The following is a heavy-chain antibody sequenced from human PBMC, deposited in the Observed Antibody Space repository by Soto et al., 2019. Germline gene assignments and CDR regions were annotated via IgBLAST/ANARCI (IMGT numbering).Heavy chain of an antibody. Sequence: EVQLVESGGGLVRPGGSLRLSCAASGFTFSGYEMNWVRQAPGKGLEWVSYISGSGSTIYYADSVKGRFTISRDNAKDSLYLQMNSLRAEDTAVYYCAREVVVFGVIIPTPMDVWGQGTMVTVSS. J-gene: IGHJ6*02. CDR3: AREVVVFGVIIPTPMDV. V-gene: IGHV3-48*03. CDR2: ISGSGSTI. CDR1: GFTFSGYE. D-gene: IGHD3-22*01.